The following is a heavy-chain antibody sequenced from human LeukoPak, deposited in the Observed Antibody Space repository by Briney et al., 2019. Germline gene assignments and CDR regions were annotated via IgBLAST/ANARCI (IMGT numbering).Heavy chain of an antibody. CDR3: ARGYCTSTSCYNDY. D-gene: IGHD2-2*02. CDR1: GFTFSSYA. J-gene: IGHJ4*02. CDR2: TSFDVSNK. V-gene: IGHV3-30*04. Sequence: YPGGSLRLSCAASGFTFSSYAMHWVRQAPGKGLEWVATTSFDVSNKYYADSVKGRFTISRDNSKNTLYLQMNSLRTEDTAVYSCARGYCTSTSCYNDYWGQGTLVTVSS.